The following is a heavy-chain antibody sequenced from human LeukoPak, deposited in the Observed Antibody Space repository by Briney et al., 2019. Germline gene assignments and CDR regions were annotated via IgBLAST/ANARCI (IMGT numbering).Heavy chain of an antibody. CDR3: AKDVLRATDTAMVAYDAFDI. V-gene: IGHV3-23*01. CDR1: GFTFSSYG. Sequence: GGSLRLSCAASGFTFSSYGMSWVRQPPGKGLEWVSAISGSGGSTYYAGSVKGRFTISRDNSKNTLYLQMNSLRAEDTAVYYCAKDVLRATDTAMVAYDAFDIWGQGTMVTVSS. J-gene: IGHJ3*02. D-gene: IGHD5-18*01. CDR2: ISGSGGST.